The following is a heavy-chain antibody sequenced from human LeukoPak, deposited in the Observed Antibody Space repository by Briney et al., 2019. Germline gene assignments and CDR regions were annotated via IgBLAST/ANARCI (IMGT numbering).Heavy chain of an antibody. J-gene: IGHJ6*02. D-gene: IGHD5/OR15-5a*01. V-gene: IGHV1-69*04. CDR1: GGTFSSYA. Sequence: SVKVSCKASGGTFSSYAISWVRQAPGQGLEWMRRIIPILGIANYAQKFQGRVTITADKSTSTAYMELSSLRSEDTAVYYCAVSDGLRALMDVWGRGTTVTVSS. CDR3: AVSDGLRALMDV. CDR2: IIPILGIA.